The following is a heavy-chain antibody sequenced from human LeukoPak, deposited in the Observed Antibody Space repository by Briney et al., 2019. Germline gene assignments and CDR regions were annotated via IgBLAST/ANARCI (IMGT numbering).Heavy chain of an antibody. CDR2: ISYDGSNK. V-gene: IGHV3-30*04. Sequence: GRSLRLSCAASGFTFSSYAMHWVRQAPGKGLEWVAVISYDGSNKYYADSVKGQFTISRDNSKNTLYLQMNSLRAEDTAVYYCARTLAEQQLGRIYYYYGMDVWGKGTTVTVSS. CDR3: ARTLAEQQLGRIYYYYGMDV. CDR1: GFTFSSYA. J-gene: IGHJ6*04. D-gene: IGHD6-13*01.